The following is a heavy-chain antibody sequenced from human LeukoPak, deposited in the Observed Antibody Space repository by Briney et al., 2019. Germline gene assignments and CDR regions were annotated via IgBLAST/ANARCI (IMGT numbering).Heavy chain of an antibody. CDR2: IIPILGIA. CDR1: GGTFSSYA. J-gene: IGHJ6*02. V-gene: IGHV1-69*04. D-gene: IGHD3-3*01. CDR3: ASQEWVRGPHYYYYGMDV. Sequence: GASVKVSCKASGGTFSSYAISWVRQAPGQGLEWMGRIIPILGIANYAQKFQGRVTITADKSTSTAYMELRSLRSDDTAVYYCASQEWVRGPHYYYYGMDVWGQGTTVTVSS.